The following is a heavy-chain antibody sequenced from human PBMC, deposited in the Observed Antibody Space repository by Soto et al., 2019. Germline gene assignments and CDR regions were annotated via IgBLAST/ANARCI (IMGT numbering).Heavy chain of an antibody. CDR2: IYWDDDK. J-gene: IGHJ5*02. CDR1: GFSLSTSGVG. D-gene: IGHD3-16*02. CDR3: AHRLGPPDYDYIWGSYRYSWFDP. V-gene: IGHV2-5*02. Sequence: QITLKESGPTLVKPTQTLTLTCTFSGFSLSTSGVGVGWIRQPPGKALEWLALIYWDDDKRYSPSLKSRLTNTKDTSKNQVVLTMTNIDPVDTDTYYCAHRLGPPDYDYIWGSYRYSWFDPWGQGTLVTVSS.